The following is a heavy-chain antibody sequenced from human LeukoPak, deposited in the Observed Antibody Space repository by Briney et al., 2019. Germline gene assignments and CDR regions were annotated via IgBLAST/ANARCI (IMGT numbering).Heavy chain of an antibody. Sequence: GGSLRLSCAASGFIFSTSWMTWVRQAPGKGLEWVANMNVDGSQKYPGDSVGGRFTISRDNVKNTLYLQMNSLRVEDTAVYYCARDPGWGALDYWGQGALVIVSS. CDR1: GFIFSTSW. CDR2: MNVDGSQK. V-gene: IGHV3-7*03. J-gene: IGHJ4*02. CDR3: ARDPGWGALDY. D-gene: IGHD3-16*01.